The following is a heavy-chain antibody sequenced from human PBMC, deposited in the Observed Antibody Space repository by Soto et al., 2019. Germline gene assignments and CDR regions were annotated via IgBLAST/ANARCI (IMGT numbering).Heavy chain of an antibody. CDR1: GFTFSSYA. CDR2: ISGSGGST. J-gene: IGHJ4*02. CDR3: AKAAYYDILTGTFFDY. Sequence: PGGSLSLSCAASGFTFSSYAMSWVRQAPGKGLEWVSAISGSGGSTYYADSVKGRFTISRDNSKNTLYLQMNSLRAEDTAVYYCAKAAYYDILTGTFFDYWGQGTLVTVSS. D-gene: IGHD3-9*01. V-gene: IGHV3-23*01.